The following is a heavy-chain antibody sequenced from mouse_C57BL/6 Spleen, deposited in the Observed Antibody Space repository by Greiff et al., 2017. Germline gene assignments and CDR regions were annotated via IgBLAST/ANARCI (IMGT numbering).Heavy chain of an antibody. Sequence: ESGAELVRPGASVTLSCKASGYTFTDYEMHWVKQTPVHGLEWIGAIDPETGGTAYNQKFKGKAILTADKSSSTAYMELRSLTSEDSAVYYCTDYYGSSPYYAMDYWGQGTSVTVSS. CDR1: GYTFTDYE. V-gene: IGHV1-15*01. CDR3: TDYYGSSPYYAMDY. J-gene: IGHJ4*01. CDR2: IDPETGGT. D-gene: IGHD1-1*01.